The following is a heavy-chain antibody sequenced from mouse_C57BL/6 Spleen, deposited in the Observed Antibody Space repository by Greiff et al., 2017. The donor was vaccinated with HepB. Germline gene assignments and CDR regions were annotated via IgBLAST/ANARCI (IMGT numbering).Heavy chain of an antibody. CDR1: GYAFTNYL. Sequence: QVQLQQSGAELVRPGTSVKVSCKASGYAFTNYLIEWVKQRPGQGLEWIGVINPGSGGTNYNEKFKGKATLTADKSSSTAYMQLSSLTSEDSAVYFCARRDGVYDGYYEDAMDYWGQGTSVTVSS. CDR2: INPGSGGT. D-gene: IGHD2-3*01. CDR3: ARRDGVYDGYYEDAMDY. V-gene: IGHV1-54*01. J-gene: IGHJ4*01.